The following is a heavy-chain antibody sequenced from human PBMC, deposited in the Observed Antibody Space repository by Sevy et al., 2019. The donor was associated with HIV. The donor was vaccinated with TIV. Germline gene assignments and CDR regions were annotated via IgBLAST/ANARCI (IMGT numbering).Heavy chain of an antibody. CDR2: IKSDGSNT. J-gene: IGHJ4*02. CDR1: GFTFSDYW. V-gene: IGHV3-74*01. D-gene: IGHD6-19*01. CDR3: ARPEGYSRGHYFY. Sequence: GESLKISCAASGFTFSDYWMHWVRQGPGKGLVWVSRIKSDGSNTNYADSVKGRFTISRDNAKNTLYLQMNSLRAEDTAVYYCARPEGYSRGHYFYWGQGTLVTVSS.